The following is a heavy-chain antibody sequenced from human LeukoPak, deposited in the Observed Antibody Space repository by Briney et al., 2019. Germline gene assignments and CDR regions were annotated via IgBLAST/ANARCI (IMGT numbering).Heavy chain of an antibody. CDR3: ARGRGDCYSCGDNWFDP. V-gene: IGHV4-59*12. CDR2: IYHTGST. CDR1: SGSITGYY. D-gene: IGHD2-21*02. J-gene: IGHJ5*02. Sequence: PSETLSLTCTVSSGSITGYYWNWIRQPPGKGLEWIGYIYHTGSTKYNHSLKSRVTISLDTSKNQFSLKLSSVTAADTAVYYCARGRGDCYSCGDNWFDPWGQGTLVTVSS.